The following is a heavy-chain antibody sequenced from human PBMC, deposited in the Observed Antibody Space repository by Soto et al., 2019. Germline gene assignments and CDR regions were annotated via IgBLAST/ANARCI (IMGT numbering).Heavy chain of an antibody. V-gene: IGHV4-34*01. J-gene: IGHJ6*02. Sequence: SETLSLTCVVSGGSFSTYYYNWIRQSPGKGLEWIGEINHSGSNNYSPSLKSRVTISVDTSKNQFSLKLSSVTAADTAVYYCARVLNRAGPYYYYGMDVWGQGTTVTVSS. D-gene: IGHD6-13*01. CDR2: INHSGSN. CDR1: GGSFSTYY. CDR3: ARVLNRAGPYYYYGMDV.